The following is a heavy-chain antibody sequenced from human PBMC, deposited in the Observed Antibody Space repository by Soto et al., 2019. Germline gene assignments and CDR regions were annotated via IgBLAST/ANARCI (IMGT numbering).Heavy chain of an antibody. Sequence: SETLSLTCSVSGGSMNGYYWSWIRQTPGQGLEWLGFIYFSGSTRYNPSLMSRLTISLDKSKRQFSMSLSSVTAADTAVYYCARSVATPGTNIDFWGQGTLVTV. CDR3: ARSVATPGTNIDF. CDR2: IYFSGST. CDR1: GGSMNGYY. J-gene: IGHJ4*02. D-gene: IGHD6-13*01. V-gene: IGHV4-4*09.